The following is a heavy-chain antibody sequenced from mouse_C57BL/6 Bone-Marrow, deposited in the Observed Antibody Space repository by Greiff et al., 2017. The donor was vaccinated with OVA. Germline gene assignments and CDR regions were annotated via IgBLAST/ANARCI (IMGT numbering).Heavy chain of an antibody. D-gene: IGHD1-1*01. J-gene: IGHJ2*01. V-gene: IGHV2-9-1*01. Sequence: VMLVESGPGLVAPSQSLSITCTVSGFSLTSYAISWVRQPPGKGLEWLGVIWTGGGTNYNSALKSRLSLSKDNSKSQVFLKMNSLQTDDTARYYCSRNGFPHITTVLALDYWGQGTTLTVSS. CDR3: SRNGFPHITTVLALDY. CDR1: GFSLTSYA. CDR2: IWTGGGT.